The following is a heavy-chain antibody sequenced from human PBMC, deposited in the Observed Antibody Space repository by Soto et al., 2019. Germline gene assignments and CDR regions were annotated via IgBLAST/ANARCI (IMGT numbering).Heavy chain of an antibody. D-gene: IGHD3-10*01. CDR2: IYYIGTT. CDR3: AREGNYGSGSPIDY. V-gene: IGHV4-31*03. Sequence: PSETLSLTCTVSGGSISSGGYYWSWIRQHPGKGLEWIGYIYYIGTTYYNPSLKSRVTISVDTSKNQFSLKLSSVTAADTAVYYCAREGNYGSGSPIDYWGQGTLVTVSS. CDR1: GGSISSGGYY. J-gene: IGHJ4*02.